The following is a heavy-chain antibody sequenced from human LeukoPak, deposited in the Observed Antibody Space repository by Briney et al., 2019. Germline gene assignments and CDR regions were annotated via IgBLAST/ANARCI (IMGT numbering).Heavy chain of an antibody. CDR1: GGSFRVFY. Sequence: SETLSLTCAVYGGSFRVFYWTWIRQPPGKGLEWIGEIDHRGKTNYNPSLKDRVFISIDTSKNQFSLKLNSVTAADTAVYYCARYAADGRNLEYWGQGTLVTVSS. V-gene: IGHV4-34*01. CDR3: ARYAADGRNLEY. CDR2: IDHRGKT. J-gene: IGHJ4*02. D-gene: IGHD5-24*01.